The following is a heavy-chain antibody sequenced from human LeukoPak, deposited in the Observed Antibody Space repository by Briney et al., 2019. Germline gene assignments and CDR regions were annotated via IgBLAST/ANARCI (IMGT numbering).Heavy chain of an antibody. CDR1: GGTFSSYA. V-gene: IGHV1-46*01. J-gene: IGHJ6*04. Sequence: ASVKVSCKASGGTFSSYAISWVRQAPGQGLEWMGIINPSGGSTSYAQKFQGRVTMTRDTSTSTVYMELSSLRSEDTAVYYCARGPYCSSTSCYWSYYYYYGMDVWGKGTTVTVSS. D-gene: IGHD2-2*01. CDR3: ARGPYCSSTSCYWSYYYYYGMDV. CDR2: INPSGGST.